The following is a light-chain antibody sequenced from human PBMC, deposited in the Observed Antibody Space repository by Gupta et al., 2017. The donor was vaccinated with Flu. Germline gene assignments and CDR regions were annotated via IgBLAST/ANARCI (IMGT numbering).Light chain of an antibody. CDR1: AGAVISDYY. CDR2: KTS. Sequence: QTVVTQEPSLTVSPGGTVTLTCASSAGAVISDYYPHWFQQRPGQAPRALIYKTSNNHSWTPAQFSGSLLGGKAALTLSDVQPDDEADYCCLIMYFGAWVFGGWTKLTVL. CDR3: LIMYFGAWV. V-gene: IGLV7-43*01. J-gene: IGLJ3*02.